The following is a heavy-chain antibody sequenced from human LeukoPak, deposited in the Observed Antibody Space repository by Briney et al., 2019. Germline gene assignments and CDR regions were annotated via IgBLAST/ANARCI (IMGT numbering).Heavy chain of an antibody. V-gene: IGHV4-39*01. D-gene: IGHD3-16*02. Sequence: SQTLSLTCTVSGGSISSGGYYWSWIRQPPGKGLEWIGSIYYSGSTYYNPSLKSRVTISVDTSKNQFSLKLSSVTAADTAVYYCARHSLGYTAHDYWGQGNLVTVSS. CDR2: IYYSGST. CDR1: GGSISSGGYY. J-gene: IGHJ4*02. CDR3: ARHSLGYTAHDY.